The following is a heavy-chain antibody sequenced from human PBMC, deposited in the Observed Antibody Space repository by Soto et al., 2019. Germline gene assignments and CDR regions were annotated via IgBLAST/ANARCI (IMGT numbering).Heavy chain of an antibody. Sequence: PGGSLRLSCAASGFSFSSYGIHGVRQAPGKGLEWVAIISYDGSNKYYADSVKGRFTISRDNSENTLYLQMNSLRAEDTAVYYCAKDPSNRWLPNPGFDYCGQGTLVTVSA. J-gene: IGHJ4*02. CDR2: ISYDGSNK. CDR1: GFSFSSYG. V-gene: IGHV3-30*18. CDR3: AKDPSNRWLPNPGFDY. D-gene: IGHD5-12*01.